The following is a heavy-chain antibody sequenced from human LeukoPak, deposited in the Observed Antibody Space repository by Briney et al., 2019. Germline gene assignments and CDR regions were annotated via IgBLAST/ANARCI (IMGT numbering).Heavy chain of an antibody. CDR2: IKTKTNSDAT. J-gene: IGHJ4*02. Sequence: GSLRLSCAASGFTFSGFDIHWVRQASGKGLEWVGRIKTKTNSDATVYAASVKGRFTISRDDSKNTAYLQMNSLKTEDTAVYYCARRDCSSSSCYSFDYWGQGILVTVSS. CDR3: ARRDCSSSSCYSFDY. V-gene: IGHV3-73*01. CDR1: GFTFSGFD. D-gene: IGHD2-2*01.